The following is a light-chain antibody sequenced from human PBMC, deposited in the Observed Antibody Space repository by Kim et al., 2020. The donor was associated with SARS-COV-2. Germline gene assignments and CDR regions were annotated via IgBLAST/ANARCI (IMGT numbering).Light chain of an antibody. CDR3: QLSDSFPVT. V-gene: IGKV1-39*01. CDR2: GAS. Sequence: ASVRDRVTIAGRTSQTISTFLNWFQHKPGQATRLLINGASTLQSGVPSRFSGRASGTDFTLTVSSLQPEDFATYYCQLSDSFPVTFGEGTKVEI. CDR1: QTISTF. J-gene: IGKJ4*01.